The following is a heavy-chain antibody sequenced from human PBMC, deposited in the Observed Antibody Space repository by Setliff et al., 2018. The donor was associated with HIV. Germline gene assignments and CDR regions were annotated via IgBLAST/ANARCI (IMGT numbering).Heavy chain of an antibody. CDR3: ARDLTMTYYYDSSGPEEFDY. Sequence: GGSLRLSCAASGFTVNSNYMSWVRQAPGKGLEWVSFISSSGTTKYYADSVKGRFTISRDNANNALYLQMNSLRAEDTAVYYCARDLTMTYYYDSSGPEEFDYWGQGTLVTVSS. CDR2: ISSSGTTK. V-gene: IGHV3-11*04. J-gene: IGHJ4*02. D-gene: IGHD3-22*01. CDR1: GFTVNSNY.